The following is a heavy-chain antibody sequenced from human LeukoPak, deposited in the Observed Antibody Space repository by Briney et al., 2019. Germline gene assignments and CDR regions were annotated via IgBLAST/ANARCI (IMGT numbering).Heavy chain of an antibody. Sequence: ASVKVSCKASGYTFTSYGISWVRQAPGKGLEWMGGFDPEDGETIYAQKFQGRVTMTEDTSTDTAYMELSSLRSEDTAVYYCATGLSKFDYWGQGTLVTVSS. CDR3: ATGLSKFDY. D-gene: IGHD2/OR15-2a*01. CDR1: GYTFTSYG. J-gene: IGHJ4*02. CDR2: FDPEDGET. V-gene: IGHV1-24*01.